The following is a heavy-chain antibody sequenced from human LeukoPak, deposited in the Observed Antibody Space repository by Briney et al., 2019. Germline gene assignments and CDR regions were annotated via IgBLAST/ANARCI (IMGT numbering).Heavy chain of an antibody. Sequence: ASVKVSCKASGYTFTSYDINWVRQATGQGLEWMGWMNPNSGNTGYAQKFQGRVTMTRSTSISTAYMELSSLRSEDTAVYYCAITPGYCSSTSCYYYYYGMDVWGQGTTVTVSS. CDR3: AITPGYCSSTSCYYYYYGMDV. J-gene: IGHJ6*02. D-gene: IGHD2-2*01. CDR2: MNPNSGNT. V-gene: IGHV1-8*01. CDR1: GYTFTSYD.